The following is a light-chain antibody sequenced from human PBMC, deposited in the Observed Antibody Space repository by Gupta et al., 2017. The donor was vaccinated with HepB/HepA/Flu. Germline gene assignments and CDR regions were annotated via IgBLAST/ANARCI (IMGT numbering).Light chain of an antibody. CDR3: NSRDSSGNIPV. J-gene: IGLJ1*01. Sequence: SSELTQDPAVSVALGQTVRITCQGDSLRSYYASWYQQKPGQAPVLVIYGKNNRPSGIPDRFSGSSSGNTASLTITGAQAEDEADYYCNSRDSSGNIPVCGTGTKVTVL. CDR2: GKN. CDR1: SLRSYY. V-gene: IGLV3-19*01.